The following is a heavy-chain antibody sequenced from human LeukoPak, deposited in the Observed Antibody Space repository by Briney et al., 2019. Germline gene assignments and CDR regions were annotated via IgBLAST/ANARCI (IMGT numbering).Heavy chain of an antibody. Sequence: GGSLRLSCAASGFTFSSYSMNWVRQAPGKGLEWVSSIGTSSSYIYYADSLKGRFTISRDNAKNSLYLQMNSLRAEDTAVYYCARRATSERGHSYGLDYWGQGTLVTVSS. V-gene: IGHV3-21*01. J-gene: IGHJ4*02. CDR2: IGTSSSYI. CDR1: GFTFSSYS. D-gene: IGHD5-18*01. CDR3: ARRATSERGHSYGLDY.